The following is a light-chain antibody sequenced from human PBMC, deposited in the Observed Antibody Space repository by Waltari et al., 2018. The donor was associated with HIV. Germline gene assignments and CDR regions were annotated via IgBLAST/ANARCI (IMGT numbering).Light chain of an antibody. J-gene: IGLJ1*01. Sequence: QSALTQPASVSGSPGQSITISSPGPSSDVCAYTYVSWSHHHPGEAPKLMIYEVSNRPAGVSNRFSGSKSGNTASLTISGLQVADEADYYCSSFTSSSIPYVFGTGTKVTVL. CDR1: SSDVCAYTY. V-gene: IGLV2-14*01. CDR3: SSFTSSSIPYV. CDR2: EVS.